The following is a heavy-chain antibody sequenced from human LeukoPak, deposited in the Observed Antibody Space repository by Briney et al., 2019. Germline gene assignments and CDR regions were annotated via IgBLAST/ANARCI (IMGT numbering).Heavy chain of an antibody. Sequence: PGGSLRLSCVASGFTFSSYWMHWVRQAPGKGLVWVSRINTDGSSTNYADSVKGRFTISRDNAKNTLYLQMNSLRAEDTAVYYCARAGGYSGSYSVGYWGQGTLVTVSS. J-gene: IGHJ4*02. CDR1: GFTFSSYW. D-gene: IGHD1-26*01. CDR2: INTDGSST. CDR3: ARAGGYSGSYSVGY. V-gene: IGHV3-74*01.